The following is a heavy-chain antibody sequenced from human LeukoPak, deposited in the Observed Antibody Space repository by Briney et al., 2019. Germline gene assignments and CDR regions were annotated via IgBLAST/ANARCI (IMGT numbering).Heavy chain of an antibody. Sequence: GGSLRLSCAASGFTFSDYYMSWIRQAPGTGLECLSYISSSGSSIYYADSVQGRFTISRDNAKNSLYMQLNSLTAEDTAVYYCARVAVIYQYYMDVWGRGTTVTVSS. CDR1: GFTFSDYY. J-gene: IGHJ6*03. CDR2: ISSSGSSI. D-gene: IGHD2-2*01. V-gene: IGHV3-11*04. CDR3: ARVAVIYQYYMDV.